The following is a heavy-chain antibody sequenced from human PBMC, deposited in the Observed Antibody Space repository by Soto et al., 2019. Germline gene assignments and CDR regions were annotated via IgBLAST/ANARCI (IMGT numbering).Heavy chain of an antibody. J-gene: IGHJ6*02. V-gene: IGHV1-69*01. Sequence: QVQLVQSGAEVKKPGSSVKVSCKASGGTFSSYAISWVRQAPGQGLEWMGGIIPISGTANYAQKFQGRVTITADESTSTAYMELSRLRSEDTAVYYCARSQGSSTSLEIYYFYYYGMDVWGQGTTVTGSS. CDR1: GGTFSSYA. CDR2: IIPISGTA. D-gene: IGHD2-2*01. CDR3: ARSQGSSTSLEIYYFYYYGMDV.